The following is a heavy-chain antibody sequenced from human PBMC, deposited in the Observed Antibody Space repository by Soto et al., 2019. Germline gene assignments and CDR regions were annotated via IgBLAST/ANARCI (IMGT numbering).Heavy chain of an antibody. CDR2: IKSKTDGGTT. D-gene: IGHD4-17*01. Sequence: EVQLVESGGGLVKPGGSLRLSCAASGFTFSNAWMSWVRQAPGKGLEWVGRIKSKTDGGTTDYAAPVKGRFTISRDNSKNTLYLQMNSLQTEDTAVYYCTTDPAVTSYWYFDLWGRGPLVTVSS. V-gene: IGHV3-15*01. CDR3: TTDPAVTSYWYFDL. CDR1: GFTFSNAW. J-gene: IGHJ2*01.